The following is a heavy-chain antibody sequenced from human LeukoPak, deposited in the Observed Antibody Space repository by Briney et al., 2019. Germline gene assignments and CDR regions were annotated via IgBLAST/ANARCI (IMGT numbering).Heavy chain of an antibody. Sequence: SVKVSCKASGGTFSSYAISWVRQAPGQGLEWMGGIIPIFGTANYAQKFQGRVTITADESTSTAYMELSSLRSEDTAVYYCARAPNWNDVSFDYWGQGTLVTVSS. CDR3: ARAPNWNDVSFDY. CDR2: IIPIFGTA. V-gene: IGHV1-69*13. CDR1: GGTFSSYA. D-gene: IGHD1-20*01. J-gene: IGHJ4*02.